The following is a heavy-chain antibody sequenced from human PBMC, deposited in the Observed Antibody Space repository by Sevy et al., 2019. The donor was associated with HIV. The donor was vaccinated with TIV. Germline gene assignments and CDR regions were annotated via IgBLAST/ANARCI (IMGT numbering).Heavy chain of an antibody. CDR3: VRGPSYGYVSYGFDV. CDR2: IYRTGNT. Sequence: SETLSLTCAVSGGSISTGGFSWNWIRQPPGKGLEWIGHIYRTGNTYYNPSLGSRVSISVDRSKNQFSLKLSSVTAADTAVYYCVRGPSYGYVSYGFDVRGQGTMVTVSS. D-gene: IGHD3-16*01. CDR1: GGSISTGGFS. V-gene: IGHV4-30-2*01. J-gene: IGHJ3*01.